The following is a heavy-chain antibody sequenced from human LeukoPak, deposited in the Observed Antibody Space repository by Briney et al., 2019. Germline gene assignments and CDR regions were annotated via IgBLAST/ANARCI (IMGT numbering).Heavy chain of an antibody. CDR3: ARHSSLQGYYFDY. Sequence: AETLSLTCTVSGDSIRGYYWSWIRQPPGKGLDWIWNVHYSGSTTYHPSLQSRVTISVDTFKKQFSLKLRSVTAADSAVYYSARHSSLQGYYFDYWGRGTLVTVSS. V-gene: IGHV4-59*08. J-gene: IGHJ4*02. CDR2: VHYSGST. D-gene: IGHD6-6*01. CDR1: GDSIRGYY.